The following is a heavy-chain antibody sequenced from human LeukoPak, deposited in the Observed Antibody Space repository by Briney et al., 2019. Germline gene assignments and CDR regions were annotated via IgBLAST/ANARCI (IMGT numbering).Heavy chain of an antibody. J-gene: IGHJ5*02. CDR1: GYTFTDYY. CDR3: ARTLRTTASFDP. Sequence: ASVKVSCKVSGYTFTDYYMHWVQQAPGKGLEWMGLVDPEDGETIYAEKFQGRVTITADTSTDTAYMELSSLRSEDTAVYYCARTLRTTASFDPWGQGTLVTVSS. D-gene: IGHD4-11*01. CDR2: VDPEDGET. V-gene: IGHV1-69-2*01.